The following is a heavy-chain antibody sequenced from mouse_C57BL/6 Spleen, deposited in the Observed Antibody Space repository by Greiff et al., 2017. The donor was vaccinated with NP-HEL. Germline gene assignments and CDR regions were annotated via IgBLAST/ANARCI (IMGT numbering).Heavy chain of an antibody. J-gene: IGHJ4*01. CDR3: ALDGYYGYYYAMDY. CDR1: GYSITSGYY. CDR2: ISYDGSN. D-gene: IGHD2-3*01. V-gene: IGHV3-6*01. Sequence: DVQLQESGPGLVKPSQSLSLTCSVTGYSITSGYYWNWIRQFPGNKLEWMGYISYDGSNNYNPSLKNRISITRDTSKNQLFLKLNSVTTESTATYYCALDGYYGYYYAMDYWGQGTSVTVSS.